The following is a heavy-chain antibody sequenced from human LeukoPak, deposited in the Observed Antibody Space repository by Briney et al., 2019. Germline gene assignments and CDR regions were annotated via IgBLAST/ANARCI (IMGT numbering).Heavy chain of an antibody. Sequence: SQTLSLTCAISGDSVSSNSAAWNWIRQSPSRGLEWLGRTYYRSKWYNDYAVSVKSRITINPDTSKNQFSLKLNSVTAADTAVYYCARGPYYYGSGSDYKRNGYGYWGQGTLVTVSS. D-gene: IGHD3-10*01. J-gene: IGHJ4*02. V-gene: IGHV6-1*01. CDR1: GDSVSSNSAA. CDR3: ARGPYYYGSGSDYKRNGYGY. CDR2: TYYRSKWYN.